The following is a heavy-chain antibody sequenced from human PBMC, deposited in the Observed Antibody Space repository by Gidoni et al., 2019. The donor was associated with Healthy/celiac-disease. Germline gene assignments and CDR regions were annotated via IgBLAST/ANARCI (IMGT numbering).Heavy chain of an antibody. CDR3: ATIYDSGWYDY. Sequence: QVQLQQWGAGLLKPSETLFLTCAVHGGSFSGFYWSWIRQPPGKGLEWIGEINHNGGAKYNPSLESRVTITVDTSKNQFSLKVTSVTAADTAIYYCATIYDSGWYDYWGQGTLVSVSS. J-gene: IGHJ4*02. V-gene: IGHV4-34*01. CDR1: GGSFSGFY. D-gene: IGHD6-19*01. CDR2: INHNGGA.